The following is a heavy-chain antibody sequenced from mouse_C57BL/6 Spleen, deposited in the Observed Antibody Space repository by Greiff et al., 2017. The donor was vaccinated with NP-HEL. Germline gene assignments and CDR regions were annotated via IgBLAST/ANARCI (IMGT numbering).Heavy chain of an antibody. D-gene: IGHD2-4*01. CDR1: GFTFSDYG. CDR2: ISSGSSTI. Sequence: DVKLVESGGGLVKPGGSLKLSCAASGFTFSDYGMHWVRQAPEQGLEWVAYISSGSSTIYYADKVKGRFTLSRDNANNTLFLQMTSLRSEDTAMYYCAGLDDYAFYFDDWGQGTTLTVSS. J-gene: IGHJ2*01. V-gene: IGHV5-17*01. CDR3: AGLDDYAFYFDD.